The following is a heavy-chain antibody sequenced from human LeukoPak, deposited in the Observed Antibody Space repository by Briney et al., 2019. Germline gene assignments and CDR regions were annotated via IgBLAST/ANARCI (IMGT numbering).Heavy chain of an antibody. D-gene: IGHD3-9*01. J-gene: IGHJ4*02. CDR3: ARIGRYFVGDY. Sequence: GGSLRLSCAASGFTFDDYAMHWVRQAPGKGLEWVSGISWNSGSIGYADSVKGRFTISRDNAKNSLYLQMSSLRAEDTAVYYCARIGRYFVGDYWGQGTLVTVSS. V-gene: IGHV3-9*01. CDR2: ISWNSGSI. CDR1: GFTFDDYA.